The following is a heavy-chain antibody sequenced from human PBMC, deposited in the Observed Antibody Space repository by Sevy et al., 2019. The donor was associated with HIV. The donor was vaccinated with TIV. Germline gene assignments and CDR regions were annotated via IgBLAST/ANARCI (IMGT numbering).Heavy chain of an antibody. Sequence: GGSLRLSCAASGFPFNDHALHWVRQVPGKGLEWVSGISWNSRNVGYADSVKGRFTISRDNAHHFLYLEMNSLRPEDTAFYYCAKDINRGCAGINCYPYYYYFYGLDVWGQGTTVTVSS. CDR2: ISWNSRNV. CDR1: GFPFNDHA. V-gene: IGHV3-9*01. J-gene: IGHJ6*02. D-gene: IGHD2-21*01. CDR3: AKDINRGCAGINCYPYYYYFYGLDV.